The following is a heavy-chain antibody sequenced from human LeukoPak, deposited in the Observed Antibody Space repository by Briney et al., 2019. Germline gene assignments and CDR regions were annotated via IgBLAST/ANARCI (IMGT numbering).Heavy chain of an antibody. CDR1: GYTFTSYG. J-gene: IGHJ6*03. CDR2: ISAYNGNT. V-gene: IGHV1-18*01. CDR3: ARDGAPWSYYYYMDV. Sequence: ASVKVSCKASGYTFTSYGISWVRQAPGQGLEWVGWISAYNGNTNYAQKLQGRVAMTTDTSTSTAYMELRSLRSDDTAVYYCARDGAPWSYYYYMDVWGKGTTVTVSS. D-gene: IGHD2-8*01.